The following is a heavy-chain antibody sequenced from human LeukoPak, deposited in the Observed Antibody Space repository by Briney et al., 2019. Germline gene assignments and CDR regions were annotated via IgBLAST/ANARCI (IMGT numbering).Heavy chain of an antibody. CDR3: ARDRYDAFDI. J-gene: IGHJ3*02. V-gene: IGHV4-59*01. CDR2: IYYSGST. CDR1: GGSISSYY. Sequence: SETLSLTCTVSGGSISSYYWSWIRQPPGKGLEWIGYIYYSGSTNYNPSLKSRVTISVDTSKNQFSLKLSSVTAADTAVYYCARDRYDAFDIWGQGTMVTVSS.